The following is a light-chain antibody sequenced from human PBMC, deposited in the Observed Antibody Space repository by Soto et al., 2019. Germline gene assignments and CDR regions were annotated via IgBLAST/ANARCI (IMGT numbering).Light chain of an antibody. CDR2: GAS. V-gene: IGKV1-6*01. CDR1: QGIRND. CDR3: LHDYNYPYT. Sequence: ASQITPFPSSLSASVGDRVPITCRASQGIRNDLGWYQQKSGRAPKLLIFGASTLQSGVPSRFSGSGSGTDFTLTISSLQPEDFATYYCLHDYNYPYTFGQGTKVDI. J-gene: IGKJ2*01.